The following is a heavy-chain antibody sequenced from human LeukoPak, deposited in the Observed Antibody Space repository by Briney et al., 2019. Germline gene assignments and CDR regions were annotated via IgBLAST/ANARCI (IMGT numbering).Heavy chain of an antibody. CDR2: ISSSDTYI. CDR1: GFTFSSYS. J-gene: IGHJ4*02. V-gene: IGHV3-21*01. Sequence: GGSLRLSCAASGFTFSSYSMNWVRQAPGKGLEWVSSISSSDTYIYHADSVKGRFTISRDNAKNSLYLQMNSLRAEDTAVYYCARRDGYNPLHFDYWGQGTLVTVSS. CDR3: ARRDGYNPLHFDY. D-gene: IGHD5-24*01.